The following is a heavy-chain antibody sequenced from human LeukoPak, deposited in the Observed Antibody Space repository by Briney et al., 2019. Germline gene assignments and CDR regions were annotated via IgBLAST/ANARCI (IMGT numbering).Heavy chain of an antibody. J-gene: IGHJ4*02. Sequence: PSETLSLTCAVYGGSFSDYHCSWIRQPPGKGLEWIGEIHHSGSTNYNPSLKSRVTISVDTSKNQFSLKLSSVTAADTAVYYCARRRFDDYGGYGIDYWGQGTLVTVSS. CDR1: GGSFSDYH. CDR2: IHHSGST. D-gene: IGHD4-17*01. V-gene: IGHV4-34*01. CDR3: ARRRFDDYGGYGIDY.